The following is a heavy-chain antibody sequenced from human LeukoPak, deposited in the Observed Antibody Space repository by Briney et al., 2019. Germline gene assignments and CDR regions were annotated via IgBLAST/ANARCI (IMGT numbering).Heavy chain of an antibody. J-gene: IGHJ6*03. CDR3: ARGRQDVTMIVVVMTAVSYYLDV. CDR1: GGSFSGYY. D-gene: IGHD3-22*01. Sequence: SEPLSLTCAVYGGSFSGYYWTWIRQTPEKGLEWIGEMNPSGSTNYNPSLKSRVTISVDTSKNQFSLELSSVTAADTAVYYCARGRQDVTMIVVVMTAVSYYLDVWGKGTTVTVS. CDR2: MNPSGST. V-gene: IGHV4-34*01.